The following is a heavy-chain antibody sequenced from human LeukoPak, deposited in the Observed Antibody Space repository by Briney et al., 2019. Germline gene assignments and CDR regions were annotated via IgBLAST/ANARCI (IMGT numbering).Heavy chain of an antibody. V-gene: IGHV3-30-3*01. Sequence: GGSLTLSCAASGFTFNSYARNWFRQAPAKGLEGLAVISYNESNKDYADSVKGRFTISRDNSKNTLYLQMNSLRAEDTAVYYCARDRGGSYYDLDYWGQGTLVTVSS. CDR3: ARDRGGSYYDLDY. CDR1: GFTFNSYA. D-gene: IGHD1-26*01. CDR2: ISYNESNK. J-gene: IGHJ4*02.